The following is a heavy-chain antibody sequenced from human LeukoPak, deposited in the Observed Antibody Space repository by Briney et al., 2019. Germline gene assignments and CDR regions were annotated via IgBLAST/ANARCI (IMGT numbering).Heavy chain of an antibody. CDR2: VSGDAGNK. V-gene: IGHV3-23*01. D-gene: IGHD3-10*01. CDR3: ATDVGGAMFDY. Sequence: GGSLRLSCAASGFTVSRNYMSWVRQAPGKGLEWVSTVSGDAGNKHYPDSVKGRFTISRDNSKNTLHLQMNDLRVDDTAIYYCATDVGGAMFDYWGQGTLVTVSS. CDR1: GFTVSRNY. J-gene: IGHJ4*02.